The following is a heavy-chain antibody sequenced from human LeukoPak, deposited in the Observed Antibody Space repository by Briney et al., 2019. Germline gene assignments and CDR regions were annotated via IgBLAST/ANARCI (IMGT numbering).Heavy chain of an antibody. CDR3: ARESSGSYYTPLGYMDV. V-gene: IGHV4-4*07. Sequence: PSETLSLTCTVSGGSISSYYWNWIRQPAGKGLEWIGRIFTSGITNYNPSLKSRVTMSVDTSKNQFSLNLSSVTAADTAVYYCARESSGSYYTPLGYMDVWGTGTTVTVSS. J-gene: IGHJ6*03. D-gene: IGHD3-10*01. CDR2: IFTSGIT. CDR1: GGSISSYY.